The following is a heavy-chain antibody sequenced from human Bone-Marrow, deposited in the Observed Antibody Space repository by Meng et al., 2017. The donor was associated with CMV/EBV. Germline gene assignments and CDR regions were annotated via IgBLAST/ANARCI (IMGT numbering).Heavy chain of an antibody. V-gene: IGHV2-5*01. CDR2: IYWNDDK. Sequence: QITLKESGPTLVKPTQTLTLTCTFSGFSLSTSGVGVGWIRQPPGKALEWLALIYWNDDKRYSPSLKSRLTITKDTSKNQVVLTMTNMDPVDTATYYCARSGYSSSWSSTAEYFQHWGQGTLVTVYS. CDR3: ARSGYSSSWSSTAEYFQH. CDR1: GFSLSTSGVG. D-gene: IGHD6-13*01. J-gene: IGHJ1*01.